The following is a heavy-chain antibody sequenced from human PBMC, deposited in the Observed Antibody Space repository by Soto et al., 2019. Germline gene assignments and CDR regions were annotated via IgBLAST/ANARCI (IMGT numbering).Heavy chain of an antibody. D-gene: IGHD3-22*01. CDR3: AKPDSGYDYPRIGFDY. CDR1: GFTFSNYA. Sequence: EVQLLESGGGLVQPGGSLRLSCAASGFTFSNYAMSWVRQAPGKGLAWVSSISGSGDSTYYADSVKGRFTVSRDNSRNTLYLQMNSLRAEDTALYYCAKPDSGYDYPRIGFDYWGQGTLVTVSS. J-gene: IGHJ4*02. V-gene: IGHV3-23*01. CDR2: ISGSGDST.